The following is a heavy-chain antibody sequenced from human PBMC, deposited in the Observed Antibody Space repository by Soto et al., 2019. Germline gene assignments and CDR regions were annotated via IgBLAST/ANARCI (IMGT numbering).Heavy chain of an antibody. CDR2: ISSSASFV. D-gene: IGHD1-1*01. Sequence: EVQLVESGGGLVKPGGSLRLSCAASGFTFSTYTMHWVRQAPGKGLEWVSSISSSASFVYYTDSVKGRFTISRDNAKNSLYLQTNKLTDEDTAVYYCTRDGEGELNCNDVDHLGCYDDWGQGTLVTVSS. V-gene: IGHV3-21*02. CDR1: GFTFSTYT. CDR3: TRDGEGELNCNDVDHLGCYDD. J-gene: IGHJ4*02.